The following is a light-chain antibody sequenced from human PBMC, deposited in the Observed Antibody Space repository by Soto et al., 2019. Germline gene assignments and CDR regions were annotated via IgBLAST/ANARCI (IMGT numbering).Light chain of an antibody. J-gene: IGLJ1*01. CDR3: SSYTTSETLGLYG. Sequence: QSALAQPASVSGSPGQSITISCTGTSSDIGAYNYVSWYQQHPGKAPKLMICEVSNRPSGVSNRFSGSKSGNSASLTISGLQAEDEADYYCSSYTTSETLGLYGFGTGTKSPS. CDR2: EVS. V-gene: IGLV2-14*01. CDR1: SSDIGAYNY.